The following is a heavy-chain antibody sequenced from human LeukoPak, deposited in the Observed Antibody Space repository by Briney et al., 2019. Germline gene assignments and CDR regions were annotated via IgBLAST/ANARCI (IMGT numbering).Heavy chain of an antibody. CDR1: GYTFTHYY. Sequence: GASVKVSCKASGYTFTHYYMHWVRQVPGQGLEWMGTINPSGGSRSYAQKFQGRVTMTRDTSTSTVYMELSSLRTEDTAVFYCARAYTYGLNYWGQGTLVTVSS. D-gene: IGHD5-18*01. V-gene: IGHV1-46*01. CDR3: ARAYTYGLNY. CDR2: INPSGGSR. J-gene: IGHJ4*02.